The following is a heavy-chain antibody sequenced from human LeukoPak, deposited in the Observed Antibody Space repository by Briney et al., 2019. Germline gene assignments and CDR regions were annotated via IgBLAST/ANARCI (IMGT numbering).Heavy chain of an antibody. CDR2: IVVGSGNT. Sequence: SVTVSCKASGFTFTSSAMQWVRQARGQRLEWIGWIVVGSGNTNYAQKFQERVTITRDMSTSTAYMELSNLRSEDTAVYYCAAEFLVTGGDYWGQGTLVTVSS. CDR3: AAEFLVTGGDY. J-gene: IGHJ4*02. CDR1: GFTFTSSA. V-gene: IGHV1-58*02. D-gene: IGHD2-21*02.